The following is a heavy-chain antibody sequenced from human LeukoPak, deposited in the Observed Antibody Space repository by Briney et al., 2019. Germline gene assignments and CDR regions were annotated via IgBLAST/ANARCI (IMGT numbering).Heavy chain of an antibody. CDR1: GFTFSNYD. CDR2: ISNSGSSK. V-gene: IGHV3-48*03. Sequence: GGSLRLSCVASGFTFSNYDMNWVRQVPGKGLEWVSYISNSGSSKYYVDSVTGRFTISRDNAKNSLYLQMNSLRAEDTAVYYCASLTVTGGSLSDYWGQGTLVTVSS. J-gene: IGHJ4*02. CDR3: ASLTVTGGSLSDY. D-gene: IGHD2-15*01.